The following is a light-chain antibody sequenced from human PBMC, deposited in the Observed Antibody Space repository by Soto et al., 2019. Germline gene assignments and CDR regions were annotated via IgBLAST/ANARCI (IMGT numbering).Light chain of an antibody. J-gene: IGKJ2*01. CDR3: QQYYSAPYT. CDR1: QSLLYSSNNENY. V-gene: IGKV4-1*01. Sequence: DTVMTQSPDSLAVSLGERATINCKSSQSLLYSSNNENYLAWYQQKPGQPPQLLIYWASTREYGVPDRFSGSGSWTDFTLTISSLQAEDVAVYYCQQYYSAPYTFGQGTKLEIK. CDR2: WAS.